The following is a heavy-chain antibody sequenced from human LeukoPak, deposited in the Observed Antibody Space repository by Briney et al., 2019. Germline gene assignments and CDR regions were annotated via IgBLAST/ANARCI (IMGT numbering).Heavy chain of an antibody. J-gene: IGHJ6*04. V-gene: IGHV3-74*01. CDR3: ARGPVLSYYDILTGRGTYYGMDV. Sequence: GGSLRLSCAASGFTFSSYWMHWVRQAPGKGLVWVSRINSDGSSTSYADSVKGRFTISRDNAKNTLYLQMNSLRAEDTAVYYCARGPVLSYYDILTGRGTYYGMDVWGKGTTVTVSS. D-gene: IGHD3-9*01. CDR2: INSDGSST. CDR1: GFTFSSYW.